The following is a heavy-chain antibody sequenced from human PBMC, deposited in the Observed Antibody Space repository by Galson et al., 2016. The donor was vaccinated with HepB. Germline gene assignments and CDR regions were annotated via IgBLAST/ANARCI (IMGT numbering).Heavy chain of an antibody. D-gene: IGHD5-12*01. CDR3: AKAEGLSAGGYWLADS. V-gene: IGHV3-23*01. J-gene: IGHJ4*02. CDR2: ISGSGYST. CDR1: GFTFSSYA. Sequence: SLRLSCAASGFTFSSYAMSWVRQAPGKGLEWVSGISGSGYSTFYADSVQGRFTISRDNSKSTLYLQMNSLRAEDTAVYYCAKAEGLSAGGYWLADSWGQGTLVTVSS.